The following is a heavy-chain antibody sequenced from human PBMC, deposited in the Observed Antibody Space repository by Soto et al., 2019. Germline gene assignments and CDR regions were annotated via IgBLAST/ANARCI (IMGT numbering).Heavy chain of an antibody. CDR2: INHSGST. CDR3: ASLRLYYDILTGYLSYYYMDV. Sequence: PSETLSLTCAVYGGSFSGYYWSWIRQPPGKGLEWIGEINHSGSTNYNPSLKSRVTISVDTSKNQFSLKLSSVTAADTAVYYCASLRLYYDILTGYLSYYYMDVWGKGTTVTVSS. V-gene: IGHV4-34*01. D-gene: IGHD3-9*01. CDR1: GGSFSGYY. J-gene: IGHJ6*03.